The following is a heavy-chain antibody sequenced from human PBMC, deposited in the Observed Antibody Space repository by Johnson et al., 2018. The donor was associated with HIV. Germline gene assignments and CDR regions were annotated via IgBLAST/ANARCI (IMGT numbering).Heavy chain of an antibody. CDR1: GFTFDDYG. J-gene: IGHJ3*02. CDR2: ISDDGTNK. Sequence: QVQLVESGGGVVRPGGSLRLSCAASGFTFDDYGMSWVRQAPGKGLEWVAVISDDGTNKYYADSVKGRFTISRDNSENTLYLQMNSLRTEDTAVYYCARDADSDAFDIWGQGTLVTVSS. V-gene: IGHV3-30*03. CDR3: ARDADSDAFDI. D-gene: IGHD2-21*02.